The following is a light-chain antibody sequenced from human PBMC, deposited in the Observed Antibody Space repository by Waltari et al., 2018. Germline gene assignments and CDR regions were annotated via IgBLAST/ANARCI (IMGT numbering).Light chain of an antibody. J-gene: IGLJ2*01. Sequence: QSVLTQPPSVSGAPGQRVTISCSGTKSNIGADFDVHWYQQVPGTAPKLLLHIFPNRPSGVSDRFSGFKSGASASLVITGLQAEDEAMYYCQSYDTTLSAVVFGGGTRLTV. CDR2: IFP. V-gene: IGLV1-40*01. CDR1: KSNIGADFD. CDR3: QSYDTTLSAVV.